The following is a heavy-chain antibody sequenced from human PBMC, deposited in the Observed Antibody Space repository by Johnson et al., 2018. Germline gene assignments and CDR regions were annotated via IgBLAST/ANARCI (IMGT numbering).Heavy chain of an antibody. V-gene: IGHV4-59*11. CDR3: ARESFSITSGNDGFDI. CDR1: GVSLSLHQ. J-gene: IGHJ3*02. CDR2: IYENGGP. Sequence: QVQLQESGPGLVKPSEPLSLMCTVSGVSLSLHQWNWIRQPPGKGLEWIGVIYENGGPNYNPSLNSRVTISLGASTNQLSLKLSSVTATDTAVYYCARESFSITSGNDGFDIWGQGTMVTVSS. D-gene: IGHD1-14*01.